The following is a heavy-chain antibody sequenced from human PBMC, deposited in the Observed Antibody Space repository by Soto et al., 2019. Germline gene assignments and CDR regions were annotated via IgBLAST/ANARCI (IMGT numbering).Heavy chain of an antibody. J-gene: IGHJ3*02. D-gene: IGHD4-17*01. CDR1: GGSISSYY. CDR3: ARRYGSAFDI. CDR2: IFYSGST. Sequence: QVQLQESGPGLVKPSETLSLTCTVSGGSISSYYWSWIRQPPGKGLEWIGYIFYSGSTNYNPSPKSRVTISVNTPKNQFSLKLSSVTAADTAVYNCARRYGSAFDIWGHGTMVTVSS. V-gene: IGHV4-59*01.